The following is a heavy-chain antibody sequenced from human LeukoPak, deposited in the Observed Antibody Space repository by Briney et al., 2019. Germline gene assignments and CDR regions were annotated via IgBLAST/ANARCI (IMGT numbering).Heavy chain of an antibody. Sequence: GASVKVSCKASGYTFTSYGISWVRQAPGQGLEWMGWISAYNGNTNYAQKLQGRVTMTTDTSTSTAYMELRSLRSDDTAVYYCASAYYDILTGYSSAPFDYWGQGTLVTVSS. V-gene: IGHV1-18*01. J-gene: IGHJ4*02. CDR3: ASAYYDILTGYSSAPFDY. CDR2: ISAYNGNT. CDR1: GYTFTSYG. D-gene: IGHD3-9*01.